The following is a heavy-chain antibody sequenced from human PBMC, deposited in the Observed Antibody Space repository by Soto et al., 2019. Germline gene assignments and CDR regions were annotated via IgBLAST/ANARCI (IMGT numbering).Heavy chain of an antibody. V-gene: IGHV6-1*01. CDR2: TYYRSKWYN. J-gene: IGHJ4*02. Sequence: SQTLSLTCAISGDSVSTNSATWDWIRQSPSRGLEWLGRTYYRSKWYNDYAVSVKGRITINPDTSNNQLSLQLNSVTPDDTAVYYCAKDWGLDWLLQERFDYWGQGTLVTVSS. D-gene: IGHD3-9*01. CDR1: GDSVSTNSAT. CDR3: AKDWGLDWLLQERFDY.